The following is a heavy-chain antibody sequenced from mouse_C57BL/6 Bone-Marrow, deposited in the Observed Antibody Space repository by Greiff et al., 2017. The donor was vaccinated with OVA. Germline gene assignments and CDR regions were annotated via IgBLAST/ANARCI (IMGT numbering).Heavy chain of an antibody. Sequence: EVKLVESGGGLVQPGGSMKLSCVASGFTFSNYWMNWVRQSPEKGLEWVAQIRLKSDNYATHYAESVKGRFTISRDDSKSSVYLQMNNLRAEDTGIYYCTAALYGSSYLYAMDYWGQGTSVTVSS. CDR3: TAALYGSSYLYAMDY. J-gene: IGHJ4*01. D-gene: IGHD1-1*01. CDR1: GFTFSNYW. CDR2: IRLKSDNYAT. V-gene: IGHV6-3*01.